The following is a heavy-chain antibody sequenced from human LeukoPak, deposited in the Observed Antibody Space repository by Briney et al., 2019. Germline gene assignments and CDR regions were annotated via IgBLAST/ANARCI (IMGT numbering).Heavy chain of an antibody. V-gene: IGHV3-23*01. J-gene: IGHJ4*02. CDR2: ISSSGGST. CDR3: AKDPLTAASYIYFDP. CDR1: GLTFSSYA. D-gene: IGHD3-10*01. Sequence: GGSLRLSCAASGLTFSSYAMSWVRQAPGKGLEWVSSISSSGGSTHYTNSVRGRFTISRDNSKSTLYLQMDSLRAEDTAVYYCAKDPLTAASYIYFDPWGQGPLVTLSS.